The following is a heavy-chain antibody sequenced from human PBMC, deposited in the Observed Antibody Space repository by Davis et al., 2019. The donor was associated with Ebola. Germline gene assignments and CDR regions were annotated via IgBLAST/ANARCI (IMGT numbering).Heavy chain of an antibody. D-gene: IGHD1-14*01. CDR2: INPSGGST. CDR3: ASRGREDAFDI. Sequence: ASVKVSCKASGYTFTSYYMHWVRQAPGQGLEWMGIINPSGGSTSYAQKFQGRVTITADESTSTAYMELSSLRSEDTAVYYCASRGREDAFDIWGQGTMVTVSS. V-gene: IGHV1-46*01. J-gene: IGHJ3*02. CDR1: GYTFTSYY.